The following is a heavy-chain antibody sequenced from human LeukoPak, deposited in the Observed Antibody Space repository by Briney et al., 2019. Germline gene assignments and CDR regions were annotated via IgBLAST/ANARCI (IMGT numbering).Heavy chain of an antibody. J-gene: IGHJ5*02. D-gene: IGHD4-17*01. CDR1: GFTLNKYW. Sequence: GGSLRLFCEASGFTLNKYWMHWVRQAPGKGLVWVSRITGDGSDIAYADSVKGRFTVSIDDAKNILFLQMTSLRVEDTAIYYCARDAYTTTSNWLDPWGQGTLVTVSS. CDR3: ARDAYTTTSNWLDP. V-gene: IGHV3-74*01. CDR2: ITGDGSDI.